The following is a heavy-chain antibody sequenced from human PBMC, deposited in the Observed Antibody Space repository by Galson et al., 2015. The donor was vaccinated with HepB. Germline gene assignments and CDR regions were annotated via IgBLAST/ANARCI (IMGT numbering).Heavy chain of an antibody. CDR1: GFSFSDYY. CDR3: AKVNDCGGDCYHLAFDY. D-gene: IGHD2-21*02. V-gene: IGHV3-11*06. CDR2: ISSRSTST. J-gene: IGHJ4*01. Sequence: SLRLSCAASGFSFSDYYMSWIRQAPGKGLEWVSYISSRSTSTNYAESVRGRFTISRDNTKNSLYLQMNSLRADDSALYYCAKVNDCGGDCYHLAFDYWGHGTLVTVPS.